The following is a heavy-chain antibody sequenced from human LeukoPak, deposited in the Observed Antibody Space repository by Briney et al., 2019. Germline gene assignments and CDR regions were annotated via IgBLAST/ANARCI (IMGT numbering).Heavy chain of an antibody. CDR2: LSSDGSYD. D-gene: IGHD3-3*01. Sequence: GGSLRLSCSASGFTFGIYAMHWVRQTPDRGLEWVGFLSSDGSYDQYRESVRGRFSISRDNSKNTLYLEMNSLTVDDTGVYYCAREGTYPDFWSGYFEYWGQGTLAIVSS. CDR1: GFTFGIYA. CDR3: AREGTYPDFWSGYFEY. J-gene: IGHJ4*02. V-gene: IGHV3-30*04.